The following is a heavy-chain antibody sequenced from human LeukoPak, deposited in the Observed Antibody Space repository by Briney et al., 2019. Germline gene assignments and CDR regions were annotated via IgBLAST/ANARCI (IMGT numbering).Heavy chain of an antibody. D-gene: IGHD5-18*01. Sequence: PSETLSLTCAVYGGSFSGYYWSWIPQPPGKGLEGIGEINHSGSTNYNPSLKSRVTISVDTSKNQFSLKLNSVTAADTAVYYCASGERGYSYGPLDYWGQGTLVTVSS. J-gene: IGHJ4*02. CDR3: ASGERGYSYGPLDY. V-gene: IGHV4-34*01. CDR1: GGSFSGYY. CDR2: INHSGST.